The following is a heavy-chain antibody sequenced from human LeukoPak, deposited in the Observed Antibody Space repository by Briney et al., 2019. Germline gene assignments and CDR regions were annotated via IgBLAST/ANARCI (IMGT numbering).Heavy chain of an antibody. Sequence: PGGSLRLSCAASGFTFSSYWMSWVRQAPGKGLEWVANVKQDGSEKYYVDSVKGRFTISRDNAKNSLYQQMNSLRAEDTAVYYCARVIGYYDSSGYYYVYYYYYYMDVWGKGTTVTVSS. D-gene: IGHD3-22*01. CDR3: ARVIGYYDSSGYYYVYYYYYYMDV. J-gene: IGHJ6*03. CDR1: GFTFSSYW. V-gene: IGHV3-7*01. CDR2: VKQDGSEK.